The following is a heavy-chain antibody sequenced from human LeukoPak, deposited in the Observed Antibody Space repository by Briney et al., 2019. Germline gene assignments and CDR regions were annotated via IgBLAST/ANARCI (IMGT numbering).Heavy chain of an antibody. Sequence: GGSLRLSCAASEFTFSSYAMSWVRQAPGKGLEWVSYISSSSSTIYYADSVKGRFTISRGNAKNSLYLQMNSLRAEDTAVYYCASPTISRSLDYWGQGTLVTVSS. CDR1: EFTFSSYA. CDR2: ISSSSSTI. D-gene: IGHD1-26*01. V-gene: IGHV3-48*01. J-gene: IGHJ4*02. CDR3: ASPTISRSLDY.